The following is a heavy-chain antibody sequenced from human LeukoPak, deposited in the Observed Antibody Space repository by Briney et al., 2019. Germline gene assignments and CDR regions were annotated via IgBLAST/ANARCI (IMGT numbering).Heavy chain of an antibody. Sequence: ASVKVSCKASGYTFTGYYTHWVRQAPGQGLEWMGWINPNSGGTNYAQKFQGRVTMTRDTSISTAYMELSRLRSDDTAVYYCARYYDSSGTYYFDYWGQGTLVTVSS. CDR3: ARYYDSSGTYYFDY. CDR1: GYTFTGYY. V-gene: IGHV1-2*02. CDR2: INPNSGGT. J-gene: IGHJ4*02. D-gene: IGHD3-22*01.